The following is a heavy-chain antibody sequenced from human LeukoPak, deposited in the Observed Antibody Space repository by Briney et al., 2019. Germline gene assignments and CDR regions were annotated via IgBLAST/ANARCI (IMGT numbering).Heavy chain of an antibody. CDR1: GYTFISYD. D-gene: IGHD6-6*01. CDR3: ARGGTYSSSYGWHY. Sequence: GASVKVSCKASGYTFISYDINWVRQATGQGLEWMGWMNANSGNTGYAQKFQGRVTMTRNTSISTAYMELSSLRSDDTAVYYCARGGTYSSSYGWHYWGQGALVTVSS. CDR2: MNANSGNT. J-gene: IGHJ4*02. V-gene: IGHV1-8*01.